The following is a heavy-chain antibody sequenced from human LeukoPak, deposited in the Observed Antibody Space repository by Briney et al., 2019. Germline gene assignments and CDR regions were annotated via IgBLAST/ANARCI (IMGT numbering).Heavy chain of an antibody. V-gene: IGHV4-30-2*01. CDR2: IYHSGST. Sequence: SQTLSLTCAVSGGSISSGDYSWSWIRQPPWNGLEWIGYIYHSGSTYYNPSLKSRVTISVDRSKNQFSLKPSSVTAADTAVYFFFKQKTSYDILTGYYAPHFDYWGQGTLVTVSS. CDR3: FKQKTSYDILTGYYAPHFDY. D-gene: IGHD3-9*01. CDR1: GGSISSGDYS. J-gene: IGHJ4*02.